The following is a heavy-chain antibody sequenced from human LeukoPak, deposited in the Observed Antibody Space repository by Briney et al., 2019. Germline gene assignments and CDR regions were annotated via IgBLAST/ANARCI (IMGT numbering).Heavy chain of an antibody. Sequence: ASVTVSCKASGYTFTSYDINWVRQATGQGLEWMGWMNPNSGNTGYAQKFQGRVTMTRNTSISTAYMELSSLRSEDTAVYYCATSMGGSYYVDYWGQGTLVTVSS. D-gene: IGHD1-26*01. J-gene: IGHJ4*02. V-gene: IGHV1-8*01. CDR2: MNPNSGNT. CDR1: GYTFTSYD. CDR3: ATSMGGSYYVDY.